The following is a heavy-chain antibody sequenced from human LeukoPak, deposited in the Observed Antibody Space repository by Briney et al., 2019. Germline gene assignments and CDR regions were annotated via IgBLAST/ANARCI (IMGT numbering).Heavy chain of an antibody. Sequence: PSETLSLTCIASGGSISSYYWSWIRQPPGKGLEWIGHIYYTGSTNYNPSLKSRVTISLDTSKNQFSLKLTSVTAADTAVYYCARTGRAYTWQNWFDPWGQGTLVTVSS. CDR3: ARTGRAYTWQNWFDP. CDR2: IYYTGST. D-gene: IGHD2-8*02. CDR1: GGSISSYY. J-gene: IGHJ5*02. V-gene: IGHV4-59*01.